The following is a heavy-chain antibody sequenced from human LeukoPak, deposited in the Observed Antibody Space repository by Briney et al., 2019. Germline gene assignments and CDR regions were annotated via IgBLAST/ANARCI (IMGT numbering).Heavy chain of an antibody. J-gene: IGHJ6*03. V-gene: IGHV3-20*04. Sequence: GGTLRLSCAAPGFTFSSYGMSWVRQAPGKGLEWVSGINWNGGSTGYADSVKGRFTISRDNAKNSLYLQMNSLRAEDTALYYCARGGYCSSTSCSFGDYYYYMDVWGKGTTVTVSS. CDR2: INWNGGST. CDR3: ARGGYCSSTSCSFGDYYYYMDV. D-gene: IGHD2-2*03. CDR1: GFTFSSYG.